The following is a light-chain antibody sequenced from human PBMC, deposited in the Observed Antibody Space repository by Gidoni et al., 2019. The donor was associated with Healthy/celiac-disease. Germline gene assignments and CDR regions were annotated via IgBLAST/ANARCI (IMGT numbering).Light chain of an antibody. Sequence: QSALTQTVSVSGSPGQSITISCTGTSSDVGGYNYVSWYQQHPGKAPKLMIYEVSNRPSGVSNRFSGSKSGNTASLTISGLQAEDEADYYCSSYTSSSTLWVFGGGTKLTVL. V-gene: IGLV2-14*01. CDR1: SSDVGGYNY. CDR2: EVS. J-gene: IGLJ3*02. CDR3: SSYTSSSTLWV.